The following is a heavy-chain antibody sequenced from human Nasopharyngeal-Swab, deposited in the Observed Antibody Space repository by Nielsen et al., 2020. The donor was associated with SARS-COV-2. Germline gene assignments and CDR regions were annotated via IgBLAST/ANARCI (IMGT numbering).Heavy chain of an antibody. CDR1: GFTFADYA. Sequence: GASLKMSCTASGFTFADYAMSWIRPAPGKGLERVGFIRSKAYGGTTEYAASVKGRFTISRDDSKSIAYLQMNSLKTEDTAVYYCTRACSGGSYRASFDYWGQGTLVTVSS. CDR2: IRSKAYGGTT. D-gene: IGHD2-15*01. V-gene: IGHV3-49*03. J-gene: IGHJ4*02. CDR3: TRACSGGSYRASFDY.